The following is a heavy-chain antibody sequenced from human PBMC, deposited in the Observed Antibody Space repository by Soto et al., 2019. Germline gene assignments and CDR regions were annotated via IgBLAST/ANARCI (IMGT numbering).Heavy chain of an antibody. J-gene: IGHJ4*02. V-gene: IGHV4-39*02. CDR1: GASISRTGFH. D-gene: IGHD3-10*01. CDR3: ARRGSGHTFDY. Sequence: QLRLQESAPGLVKPSETLSLTCAVSGASISRTGFHWGWIRQPPGQGMRWMGSIYEAWTTFYNSSLQGRGTISADTSKNHFALQLDAVTAAYTAVYYCARRGSGHTFDYWGQGTLVTVS. CDR2: IYEAWTT.